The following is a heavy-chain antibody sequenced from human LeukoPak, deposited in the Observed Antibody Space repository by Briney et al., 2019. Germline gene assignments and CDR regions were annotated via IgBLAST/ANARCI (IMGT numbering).Heavy chain of an antibody. CDR3: ARAPDYYYYFYMDV. CDR1: GGSISSGSYY. V-gene: IGHV4-61*02. J-gene: IGHJ6*03. Sequence: SETLSLTCTVSGGSISSGSYYWSWIRQPAGKGLEWIGRVYTSGSTNYNPSLKSRVTISVDTSKNQFSLKLSSVTAADTAVYYCARAPDYYYYFYMDVWGKGTTVTISS. CDR2: VYTSGST.